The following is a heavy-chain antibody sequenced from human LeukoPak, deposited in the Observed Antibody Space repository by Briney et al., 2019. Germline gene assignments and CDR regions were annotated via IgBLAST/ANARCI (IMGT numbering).Heavy chain of an antibody. CDR2: FNPKDGET. J-gene: IGHJ4*02. D-gene: IGHD4-17*01. CDR3: AKIAHYGAYSDY. Sequence: ASVKVSCKVSGHTLTELSILWVRQAPGKGLEWMGGFNPKDGETIYAREFQGRVTMTEDTSTDTAYMELSSLRSEDTAVYYCAKIAHYGAYSDYWGQGTLVIVSS. V-gene: IGHV1-24*01. CDR1: GHTLTELS.